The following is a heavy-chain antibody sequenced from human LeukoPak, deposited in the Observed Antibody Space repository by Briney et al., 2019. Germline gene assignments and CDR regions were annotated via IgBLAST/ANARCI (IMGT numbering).Heavy chain of an antibody. Sequence: GGSLRLSCAASGFTFSSYSMNWVRQAPGKGLEWVSSISSSSSYIYYADSVKGRFTISRDNAKNSLYLQVNSLRAEDTAVYYCARVSGSYSSDAFDIWGQGTMVTVSS. V-gene: IGHV3-21*01. J-gene: IGHJ3*02. CDR3: ARVSGSYSSDAFDI. CDR1: GFTFSSYS. CDR2: ISSSSSYI. D-gene: IGHD1-26*01.